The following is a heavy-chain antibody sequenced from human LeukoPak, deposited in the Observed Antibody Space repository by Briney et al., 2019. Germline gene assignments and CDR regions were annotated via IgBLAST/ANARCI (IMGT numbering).Heavy chain of an antibody. J-gene: IGHJ4*02. V-gene: IGHV3-15*01. CDR3: TAQVKYGDYVDY. CDR2: IKSKTDGGTT. D-gene: IGHD4-17*01. CDR1: GFTFSNAW. Sequence: TGGSLRLSCAASGFTFSNAWMSWVRQAPGKGLEWVGRIKSKTDGGTTDYAAPVKGRFTISRDDPKNTLYLQMNSLKTEDTAVYYCTAQVKYGDYVDYWGQGTLVTVSS.